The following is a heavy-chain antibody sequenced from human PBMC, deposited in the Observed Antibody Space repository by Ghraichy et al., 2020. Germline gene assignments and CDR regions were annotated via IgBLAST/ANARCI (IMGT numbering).Heavy chain of an antibody. J-gene: IGHJ6*03. Sequence: GESPNISCAASGFTFSNAWMSWVRQAPGKGLEWVGRIKSKTDGGTRDYAAPVKGRFTISRDDSKNTLYLQMNSLKTEDTAVYYCTTTPGDIVVIPAARGTNYYYYYMDVWGKGTTVTVSS. CDR2: IKSKTDGGTR. CDR3: TTTPGDIVVIPAARGTNYYYYYMDV. D-gene: IGHD2-2*01. V-gene: IGHV3-15*01. CDR1: GFTFSNAW.